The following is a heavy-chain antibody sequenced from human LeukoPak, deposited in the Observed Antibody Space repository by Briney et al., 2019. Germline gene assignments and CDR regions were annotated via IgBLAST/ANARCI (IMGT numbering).Heavy chain of an antibody. J-gene: IGHJ4*02. CDR1: GFTFSNAW. V-gene: IGHV3-15*01. CDR3: ARDRKLAH. D-gene: IGHD6-6*01. Sequence: GGSLRLSCAASGFTFSNAWLHWVRQAPGKGLEWVGRIRSNLYLGATDFAAPVKGRFTISRDDSKNTLYLQMDSLKTEDTAMYYCARDRKLAHWGQGTLVTVSS. CDR2: IRSNLYLGAT.